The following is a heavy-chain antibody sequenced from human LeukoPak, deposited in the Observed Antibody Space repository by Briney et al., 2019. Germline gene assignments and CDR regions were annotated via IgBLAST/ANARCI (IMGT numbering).Heavy chain of an antibody. CDR2: IYTSGST. CDR1: GGSISSYY. V-gene: IGHV4-4*09. CDR3: ARTIYDFLSDNWFDP. Sequence: SETLSLTCTVSGGSISSYYWSWIRQPPGKGLEWIGYIYTSGSTNYNPSLKRRVTISVDTSKNQFSLKLSSVTAADTAVYYCARTIYDFLSDNWFDPWGQGTLVTVSS. J-gene: IGHJ5*02. D-gene: IGHD3-3*01.